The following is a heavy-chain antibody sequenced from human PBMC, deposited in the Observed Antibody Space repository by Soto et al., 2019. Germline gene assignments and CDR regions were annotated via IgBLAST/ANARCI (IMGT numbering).Heavy chain of an antibody. CDR3: ARGYDILTGYSAYYYGMDV. CDR2: IYSGGST. V-gene: IGHV3-53*05. CDR1: GFTVSSNY. J-gene: IGHJ6*02. Sequence: GGSLRLSCAASGFTVSSNYMSWVRQAPGKGLEWVSVIYSGGSTYYADSVKGRFTISRDNSKNTLYLQMNSLRAEDTAVYYCARGYDILTGYSAYYYGMDVWGQGTTVTVSS. D-gene: IGHD3-9*01.